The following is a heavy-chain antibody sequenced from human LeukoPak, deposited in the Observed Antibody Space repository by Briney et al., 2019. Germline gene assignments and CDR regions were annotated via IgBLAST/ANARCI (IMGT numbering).Heavy chain of an antibody. CDR1: GFTFSSYE. CDR3: AKPAKTDYADY. D-gene: IGHD1-14*01. CDR2: ISSSGSTI. V-gene: IGHV3-48*03. Sequence: PGGSLRLSCAASGFTFSSYEMNWVRQAPGKGLEWVSYISSSGSTIYYADSAKGRFTISRDNSKNTLYLQMNSLRAEDTAVYYCAKPAKTDYADYWGQGTLVTVSS. J-gene: IGHJ4*02.